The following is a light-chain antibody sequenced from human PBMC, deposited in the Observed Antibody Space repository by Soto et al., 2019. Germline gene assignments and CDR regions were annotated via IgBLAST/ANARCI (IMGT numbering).Light chain of an antibody. CDR3: QQYNSYSGT. J-gene: IGKJ1*01. CDR2: DAS. CDR1: QSISSW. V-gene: IGKV1-5*01. Sequence: DIQMTQSPSTLSASVGDRVTITCRASQSISSWLAWYQQKPGKAPKLLIYDASSLESGVPSRFSGSGSGTEFTLTFISLQPDDFAIYYCQQYNSYSGTFGQGTKVDIK.